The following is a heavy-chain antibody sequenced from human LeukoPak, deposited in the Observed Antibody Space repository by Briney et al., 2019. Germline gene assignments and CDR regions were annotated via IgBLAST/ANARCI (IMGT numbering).Heavy chain of an antibody. V-gene: IGHV3-33*08. CDR1: GFSFSSHG. CDR2: IWYDGSNK. D-gene: IGHD2-2*01. Sequence: PGGSLRLSCAASGFSFSSHGMHWVRQAPGKGLEWVAVIWYDGSNKYYADPVKGRFTISRDNSKNTLYLQMNSLRAEDTAVYYCARDRSVVPAAAGLFDYWGQGTLVTVSS. CDR3: ARDRSVVPAAAGLFDY. J-gene: IGHJ4*02.